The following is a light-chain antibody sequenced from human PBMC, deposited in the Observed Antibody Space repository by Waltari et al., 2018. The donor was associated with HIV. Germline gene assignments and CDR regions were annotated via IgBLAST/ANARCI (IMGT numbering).Light chain of an antibody. CDR1: SSDVGGYNY. J-gene: IGLJ2*01. CDR3: CSYAGSSTLL. CDR2: DVS. Sequence: QSALTQPASVSGSPGQSITISCTGASSDVGGYNYVSWYQQHPGKAPNLMVYDVSERPSGVSNRFSGSKSGNTASLTISGLQAEDEADYNCCSYAGSSTLLFGGGTKVTVL. V-gene: IGLV2-23*02.